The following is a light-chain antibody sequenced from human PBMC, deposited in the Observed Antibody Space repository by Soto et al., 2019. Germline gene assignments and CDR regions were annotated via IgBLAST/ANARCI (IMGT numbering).Light chain of an antibody. CDR2: DVS. J-gene: IGLJ1*01. CDR1: SSDVGGYNY. V-gene: IGLV2-14*03. CDR3: SSYTSSNTLV. Sequence: QSVLTQPASVSGSPGQSINISCNGTSSDVGGYNYVSWYQHHPGKAPKLIIYDVSNRPSGVSNPFSGSKSGNTASLTISGLQAEDEADYYCSSYTSSNTLVFGTGTKVTVL.